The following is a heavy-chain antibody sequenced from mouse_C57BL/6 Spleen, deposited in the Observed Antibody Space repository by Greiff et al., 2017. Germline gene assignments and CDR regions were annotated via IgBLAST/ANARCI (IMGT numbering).Heavy chain of an antibody. CDR1: GYTFTSYW. D-gene: IGHD1-1*01. Sequence: QVQLQQPGAELVMPGASVKLSCKASGYTFTSYWMHWVKQRPGQGLEWIGEIDPSDSYTNYNQKFKGKSTLTVDKSSSTAYMQLSSLTAEDSAVYYCARSGGGITTVVENYFDYWGQGTTLTVSS. V-gene: IGHV1-69*01. CDR3: ARSGGGITTVVENYFDY. J-gene: IGHJ2*01. CDR2: IDPSDSYT.